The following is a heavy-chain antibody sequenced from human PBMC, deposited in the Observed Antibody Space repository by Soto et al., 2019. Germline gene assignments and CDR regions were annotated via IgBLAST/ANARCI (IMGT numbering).Heavy chain of an antibody. D-gene: IGHD3-22*01. CDR1: GFTFDDYA. V-gene: IGHV3-9*01. Sequence: EVQLVESGGGLVQPGRSLRLSCAASGFTFDDYAMHWVRQAPGKGLEWVSGISWNSGSIGYADSVKGRFTISRDNAKNSLYLQMNSLRAEDTALYYCAKGSHYCDSSGLNDYWGQGTLVTVSS. CDR3: AKGSHYCDSSGLNDY. CDR2: ISWNSGSI. J-gene: IGHJ4*02.